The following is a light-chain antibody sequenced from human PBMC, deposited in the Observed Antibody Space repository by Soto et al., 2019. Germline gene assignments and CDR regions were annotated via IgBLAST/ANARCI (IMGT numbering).Light chain of an antibody. J-gene: IGKJ4*01. CDR3: QQYNNWPLT. V-gene: IGKV3-15*01. CDR1: ESTSGY. Sequence: EIVLTQSPATLSLSPGERATLSCRASESTSGYLAWYQQKPGQAPRLLSYDASTRATGIPARFSGSGSGTEFTLTISSLQSEDFAVYYCQQYNNWPLTFGGGTKVDI. CDR2: DAS.